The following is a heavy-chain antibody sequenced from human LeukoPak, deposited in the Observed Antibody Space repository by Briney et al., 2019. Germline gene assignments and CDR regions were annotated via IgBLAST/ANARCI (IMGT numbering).Heavy chain of an antibody. CDR2: IRYDGSNK. J-gene: IGHJ3*02. Sequence: GGSLRLSCAASGFTFSSYGMHWVRQAPGKGLEWVAFIRYDGSNKYYADSVKGRFAISRDNAKNSLYLQMNSLRAEDTAVYYCARKGIVGGAFDIWGQGTMVTVSS. V-gene: IGHV3-30*02. CDR1: GFTFSSYG. CDR3: ARKGIVGGAFDI. D-gene: IGHD1-26*01.